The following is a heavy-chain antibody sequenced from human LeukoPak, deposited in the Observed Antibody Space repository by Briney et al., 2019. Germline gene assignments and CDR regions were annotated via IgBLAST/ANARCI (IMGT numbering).Heavy chain of an antibody. D-gene: IGHD4-17*01. J-gene: IGHJ4*02. CDR2: ISGSGGNT. CDR1: GFTFSSYA. CDR3: AKDITVTTDFDY. V-gene: IGHV3-23*01. Sequence: GGSLRLSCAASGFTFSSYAMSWVRQAPGKGLEWVSAISGSGGNTYYADSVKGRFTISRDNSKNTLYLQMNSLRAEDTAVYYCAKDITVTTDFDYWGQGTLVTVSS.